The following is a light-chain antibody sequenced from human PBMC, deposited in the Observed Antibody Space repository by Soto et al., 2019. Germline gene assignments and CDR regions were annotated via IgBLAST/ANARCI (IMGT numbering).Light chain of an antibody. J-gene: IGKJ2*01. CDR1: QNINSH. CDR3: QQNHITTLFT. CDR2: AAS. Sequence: DIQMTQSPSSLSASIGDRVTITCRASQNINSHLNWYQQKPGKAPKVLIYAASRLQSGVPFRFSGRGSWTEFTLTISSLEPDDFETYYCQQNHITTLFTFGKGTKLEIK. V-gene: IGKV1-39*01.